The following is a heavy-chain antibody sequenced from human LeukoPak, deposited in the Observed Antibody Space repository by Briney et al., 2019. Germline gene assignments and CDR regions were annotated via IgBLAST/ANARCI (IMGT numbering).Heavy chain of an antibody. J-gene: IGHJ6*02. CDR2: IYTSGST. Sequence: SETLSLTCTVSGGSISSGSYYWSWIRQPAGKGLEWIGRIYTSGSTNYNPSLKSRVTISVDTSKNQFSLKLSSVTAADTAVYYCARGSGSGSFYYYGMDVWGQGTTVTVSS. V-gene: IGHV4-61*02. CDR1: GGSISSGSYY. CDR3: ARGSGSGSFYYYGMDV. D-gene: IGHD3-10*01.